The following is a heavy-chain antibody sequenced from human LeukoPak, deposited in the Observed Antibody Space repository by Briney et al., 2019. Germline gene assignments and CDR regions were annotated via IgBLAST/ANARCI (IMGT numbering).Heavy chain of an antibody. CDR3: ALNDYGDGLGY. V-gene: IGHV1-2*02. CDR1: GYTFTVYY. D-gene: IGHD4-17*01. J-gene: IGHJ4*02. CDR2: INPNSGGT. Sequence: ASVKLSCKASGYTFTVYYMRWVRQAPGQGLEWMGCINPNSGGTNYAQRFQGRVTVTRDTSISTAYMELSRLRSDDTAVYYCALNDYGDGLGYWGQGTLVAVFS.